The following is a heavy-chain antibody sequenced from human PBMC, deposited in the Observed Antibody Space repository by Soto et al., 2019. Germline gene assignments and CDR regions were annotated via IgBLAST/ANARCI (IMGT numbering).Heavy chain of an antibody. V-gene: IGHV1-18*04. J-gene: IGHJ6*02. Sequence: VKVSCKASGYTFTSYGIGXXXQAPGQGLEWMGWISAYNGNTNYAQKLQGRVTMTTDTSTSTXXXEARSLRSDDTAVYYCARIITIFGVAQXPNYGMXVXGXXTXVTVSS. D-gene: IGHD3-3*01. CDR2: ISAYNGNT. CDR3: ARIITIFGVAQXPNYGMXV. CDR1: GYTFTSYG.